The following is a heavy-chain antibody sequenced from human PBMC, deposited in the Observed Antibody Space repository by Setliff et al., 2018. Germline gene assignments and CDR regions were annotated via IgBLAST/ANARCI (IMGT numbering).Heavy chain of an antibody. D-gene: IGHD5-18*01. CDR2: IIPMSGST. Sequence: ASVKVSYKSSGGAFSSYAISWVRQAPGQGLEWMGGIIPMSGSTFYAQKFQGRVTIITDESTSTAYVELSSLRTEDSAVYYCAREGVDTRSSTDYRYYMDVWGKGTTVTVSS. CDR3: AREGVDTRSSTDYRYYMDV. J-gene: IGHJ6*03. V-gene: IGHV1-69*05. CDR1: GGAFSSYA.